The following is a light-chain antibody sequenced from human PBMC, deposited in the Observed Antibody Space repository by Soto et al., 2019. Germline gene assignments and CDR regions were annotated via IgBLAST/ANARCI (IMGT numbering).Light chain of an antibody. J-gene: IGKJ4*01. CDR3: QQYESYLS. V-gene: IGKV1-5*01. Sequence: DIQMTQPPSMLSASVGDRVTIACRASQSVSRWLAWYQQKPGEAPRLLMYDASSLDSGVPSRFSGSGSGTEFTLTISSLQPDDFATYYCQQYESYLSFGGGTKVDIK. CDR2: DAS. CDR1: QSVSRW.